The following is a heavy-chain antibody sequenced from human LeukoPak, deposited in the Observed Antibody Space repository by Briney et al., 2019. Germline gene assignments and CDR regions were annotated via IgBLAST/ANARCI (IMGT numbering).Heavy chain of an antibody. J-gene: IGHJ4*02. Sequence: GASVKVSCKASGYTFTSYYMHWVRQAPGQGLEWMGITNPSGGSTSYAQKFQGRVTVTRDTSTSTVYMELSSLRSEDTAVYYCARSLSRAGPSFDYWGQGTLVTVSS. CDR1: GYTFTSYY. V-gene: IGHV1-46*01. D-gene: IGHD6-19*01. CDR3: ARSLSRAGPSFDY. CDR2: TNPSGGST.